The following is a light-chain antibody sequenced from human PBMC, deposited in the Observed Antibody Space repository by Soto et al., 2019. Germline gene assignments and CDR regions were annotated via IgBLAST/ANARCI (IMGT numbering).Light chain of an antibody. V-gene: IGKV1-5*03. Sequence: DIQMTQSPSTLSASVGDRVTITCRASQSISSWLAWYQQKPGRAPKLLMYKASSLESGVPSRFSGSGSGTEFTLTISILQPDDFATYYCQQYNDYPWTFGQGTDVEIK. CDR1: QSISSW. CDR2: KAS. CDR3: QQYNDYPWT. J-gene: IGKJ1*01.